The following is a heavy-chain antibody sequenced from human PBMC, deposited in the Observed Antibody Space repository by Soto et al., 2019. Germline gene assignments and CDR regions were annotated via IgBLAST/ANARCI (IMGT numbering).Heavy chain of an antibody. CDR1: GYTFTSYY. Sequence: ASVKVSCKASGYTFTSYYMHWVRQAPGQGLEWMGIINPSGGSTSYAQKFQGRVTMTRDTSTSTVYMELSSLRSEDTAVYYCARDLVGDSSSNYGDYWGQGTLVTVSS. V-gene: IGHV1-46*01. CDR2: INPSGGST. D-gene: IGHD6-6*01. J-gene: IGHJ4*02. CDR3: ARDLVGDSSSNYGDY.